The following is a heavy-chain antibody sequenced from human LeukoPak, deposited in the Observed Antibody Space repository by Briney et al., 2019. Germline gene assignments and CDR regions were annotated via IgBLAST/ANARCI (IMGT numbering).Heavy chain of an antibody. J-gene: IGHJ3*02. CDR2: IYSGGST. CDR3: ARESDTREIDM. CDR1: GFTVSSNY. D-gene: IGHD2-2*02. Sequence: GGSLRLSCAASGFTVSSNYMSWVRQAPGKGLEWVSVIYSGGSTYYADSVKGRFTISRDNSKNTLYLQMNSLRAEDTAVYYCARESDTREIDMWGQRTMVTVSS. V-gene: IGHV3-53*01.